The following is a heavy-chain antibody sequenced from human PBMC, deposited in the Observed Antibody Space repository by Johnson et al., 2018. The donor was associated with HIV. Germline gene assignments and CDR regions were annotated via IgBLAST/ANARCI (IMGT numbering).Heavy chain of an antibody. D-gene: IGHD1-26*01. CDR1: GFTFSSYA. V-gene: IGHV3-48*04. CDR3: ARPAYSGTWTDAFDI. Sequence: VQLVESGGGVVQPGRSLRLSCAASGFTFSSYAMHWVRQAPGKGLEWVSYISSSGSTIYYADSLKGRFTISRDNAKNSLYLQMNSLRAEDTALYYCARPAYSGTWTDAFDIWGKGTMVTVSS. CDR2: ISSSGSTI. J-gene: IGHJ3*02.